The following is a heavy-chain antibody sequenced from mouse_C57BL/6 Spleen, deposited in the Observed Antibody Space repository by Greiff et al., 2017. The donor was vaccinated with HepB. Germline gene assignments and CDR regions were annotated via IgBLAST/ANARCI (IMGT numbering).Heavy chain of an antibody. J-gene: IGHJ1*03. D-gene: IGHD3-1*01. CDR3: ARRPSAYDV. Sequence: VQLQQSGAELARPGASVKLSCKASGYTFTSYGISWVKQRTGQGLEWIGEIYPRSGNTYYNEKFKGKATLTADKSSSTAYMELRSLTSEDSAVYFCARRPSAYDVWGTGTTVTVSS. V-gene: IGHV1-81*01. CDR2: IYPRSGNT. CDR1: GYTFTSYG.